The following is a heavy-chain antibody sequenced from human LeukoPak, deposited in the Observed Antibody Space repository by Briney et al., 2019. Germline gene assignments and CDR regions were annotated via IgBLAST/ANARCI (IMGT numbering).Heavy chain of an antibody. CDR3: ARTHRSTSRSPLPDY. CDR1: GYTFTSYG. V-gene: IGHV1-18*04. Sequence: ASVKVFCKASGYTFTSYGISWVRQSPGQGLEWMGWISAYNGNTNYAQKLQGRVTMTTDTSTSTAYMELRSLRSDDTAVYYCARTHRSTSRSPLPDYWGQGTLVTVSS. D-gene: IGHD2-2*01. CDR2: ISAYNGNT. J-gene: IGHJ4*02.